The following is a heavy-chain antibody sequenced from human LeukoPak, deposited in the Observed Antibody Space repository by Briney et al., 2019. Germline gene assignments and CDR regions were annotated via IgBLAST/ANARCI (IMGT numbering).Heavy chain of an antibody. CDR3: AQDMNYYDSSGYLPPSPTVDY. J-gene: IGHJ4*02. D-gene: IGHD3-22*01. CDR2: ISWNSGSI. CDR1: GFTFSSYA. V-gene: IGHV3-9*01. Sequence: PGGSLRLSCAASGFTFSSYAMHWVRQAPGKGLEWVSGISWNSGSIGYADSVKGRFTISRDNAKHSLYLQMNSLRAEDTALYYCAQDMNYYDSSGYLPPSPTVDYWGQGTLVTVSS.